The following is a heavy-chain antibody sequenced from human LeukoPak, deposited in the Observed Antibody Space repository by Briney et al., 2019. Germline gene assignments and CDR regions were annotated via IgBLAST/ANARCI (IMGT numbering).Heavy chain of an antibody. Sequence: GGSVRLSCAASGFTFSNFGLSWVRQAPGKGLEWVAFISDNGRRTYYLESVKGLFTISRDDSKNTLYLQMNSLRVEDTAVYYCARDRIGKYSIDYWGQGTLVTVSS. CDR3: ARDRIGKYSIDY. CDR2: ISDNGRRT. J-gene: IGHJ4*02. D-gene: IGHD2-15*01. CDR1: GFTFSNFG. V-gene: IGHV3-33*08.